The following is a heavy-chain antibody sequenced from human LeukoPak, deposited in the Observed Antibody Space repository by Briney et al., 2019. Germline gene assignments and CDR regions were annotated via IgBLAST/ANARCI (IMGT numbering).Heavy chain of an antibody. CDR1: GYSFTNYW. Sequence: GESLKISCETSGYSFTNYWIGWVRQMPGKGLEWMGIIHPGDSDTRYSPSFQGQVTNSVDKSISTAYLQWSSLKASDSTIYYCARSESSAWPFDYWGQGTPVTVSS. D-gene: IGHD6-19*01. CDR3: ARSESSAWPFDY. CDR2: IHPGDSDT. J-gene: IGHJ4*02. V-gene: IGHV5-51*01.